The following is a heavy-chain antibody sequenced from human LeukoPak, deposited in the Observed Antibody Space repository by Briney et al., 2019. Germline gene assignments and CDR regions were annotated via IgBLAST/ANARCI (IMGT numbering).Heavy chain of an antibody. V-gene: IGHV4-4*07. J-gene: IGHJ4*02. CDR3: ARGVYSGSYSSVDYFDY. CDR2: VYRSGNT. Sequence: TSETLSLTCSVSGGSISTYYWSWIRQPAGKGLEWIGRVYRSGNTNYNPSLKSRVTMSVDTSKNQISLRLRSVTAADTAVYYCARGVYSGSYSSVDYFDYWGQGTLVTVSS. CDR1: GGSISTYY. D-gene: IGHD1-26*01.